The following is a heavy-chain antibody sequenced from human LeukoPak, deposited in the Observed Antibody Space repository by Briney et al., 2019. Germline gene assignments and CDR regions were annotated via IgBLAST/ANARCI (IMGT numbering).Heavy chain of an antibody. J-gene: IGHJ4*02. V-gene: IGHV3-30-3*01. CDR2: ISYDGSNK. D-gene: IGHD3-16*01. CDR1: GFTFSTYA. CDR3: AREGGPYRPLDY. Sequence: GGSLRLSCAASGFTFSTYAMHWVRQAPGKGLEWVAVISYDGSNKYYADSVKGRFTISRDNSKNTLYLQMNSLRAEDTAVYYCAREGGPYRPLDYSGQGTLVTVS.